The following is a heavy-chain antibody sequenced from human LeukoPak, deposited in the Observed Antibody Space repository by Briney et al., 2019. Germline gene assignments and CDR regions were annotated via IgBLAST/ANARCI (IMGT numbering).Heavy chain of an antibody. J-gene: IGHJ3*02. D-gene: IGHD1-26*01. CDR2: FDPEDGET. V-gene: IGHV1-24*01. CDR3: ATSVGATTTDAFDI. Sequence: GASVKVSCKVSGYTLTELSMHWVRQAPGKGLEWMGGFDPEDGETIYAQEFQGRVTMTEDTSTDTAYMELSSLRSEDTAVYYCATSVGATTTDAFDIWGQGTMVTVSS. CDR1: GYTLTELS.